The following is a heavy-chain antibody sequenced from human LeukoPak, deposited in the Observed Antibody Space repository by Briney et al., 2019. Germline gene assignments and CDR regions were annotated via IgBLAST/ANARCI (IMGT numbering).Heavy chain of an antibody. D-gene: IGHD3-10*01. CDR3: VRDFLGESGAGGY. CDR1: GFTFSSYA. J-gene: IGHJ4*02. V-gene: IGHV3-21*01. CDR2: ISPSGNSK. Sequence: GGSLRLSCAASGFTFSSYAMSWVRQAPGKGLEWVSSISPSGNSKYHADSVKGRFTISRDNAENSLYMQMNSLRAEDTGVYYCVRDFLGESGAGGYWGQGTLVTVSS.